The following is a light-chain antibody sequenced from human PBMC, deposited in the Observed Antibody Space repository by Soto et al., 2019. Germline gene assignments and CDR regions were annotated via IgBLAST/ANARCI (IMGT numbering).Light chain of an antibody. CDR3: QQYNNWPPWT. Sequence: EVVMTQSPATLSVSPGERATLSCRASQSISSNLAWYQQKPGQPPRLLIYGASTRATGIPARFGGSGSGTESTLTISSLQSDDFALYYCQQYNNWPPWTFGQATKV. CDR2: GAS. CDR1: QSISSN. J-gene: IGKJ1*01. V-gene: IGKV3-15*01.